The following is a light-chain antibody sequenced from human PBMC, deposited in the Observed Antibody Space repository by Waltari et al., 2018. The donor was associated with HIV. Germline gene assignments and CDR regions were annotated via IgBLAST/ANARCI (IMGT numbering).Light chain of an antibody. CDR2: ENY. CDR3: GTWDSSLSTYV. Sequence: QSVLTQPPSVSAAPGQKVTISCSGSSSNIGNNYVSWYQQLPGTAPKLLIYENYKPPSGIPDRFSGSKSGTSATLGITGLQTGDEADYYCGTWDSSLSTYVFGSGTKVTVL. J-gene: IGLJ1*01. V-gene: IGLV1-51*02. CDR1: SSNIGNNY.